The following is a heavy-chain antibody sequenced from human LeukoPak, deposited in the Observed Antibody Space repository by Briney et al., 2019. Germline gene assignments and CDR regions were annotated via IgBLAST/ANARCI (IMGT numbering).Heavy chain of an antibody. CDR3: AREGVIGDGYNFFDY. V-gene: IGHV1-2*02. CDR2: INPHSGGT. Sequence: ASVRVSCKASGYTFIGYYMHWVRQAPGQGLEWMGWINPHSGGTNSEQNFQGRVTMSRDTSISTVYMELSRLRSDDTALYYCAREGVIGDGYNFFDYWGQGTLVTVSS. J-gene: IGHJ4*02. CDR1: GYTFIGYY. D-gene: IGHD5-24*01.